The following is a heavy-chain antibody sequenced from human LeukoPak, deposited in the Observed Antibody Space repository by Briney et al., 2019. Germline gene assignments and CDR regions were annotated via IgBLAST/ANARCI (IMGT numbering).Heavy chain of an antibody. Sequence: PSETLSLTCTVSGGSISSYYWSWIRQPPGKGLEWIGYIYYSGTTNYNPSLKSRVTISVDTSKNQFSLKLSSVTAADTAVYYCAREDHCSGGSCYSGYFQHWGQGTLVTVSS. CDR2: IYYSGTT. V-gene: IGHV4-59*01. CDR3: AREDHCSGGSCYSGYFQH. CDR1: GGSISSYY. D-gene: IGHD2-15*01. J-gene: IGHJ1*01.